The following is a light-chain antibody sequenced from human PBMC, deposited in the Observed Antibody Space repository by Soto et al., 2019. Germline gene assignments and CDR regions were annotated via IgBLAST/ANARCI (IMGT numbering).Light chain of an antibody. CDR1: QSVNSN. J-gene: IGKJ4*01. V-gene: IGKV3-15*01. Sequence: IVMTQSPATLSVSPGDRATLSCRTSQSVNSNLAWYQQKPGQAPRLLIYDISTTATGIPARFRGSGSGTEFTLTISSLQSEDFAVYFCQQYYKWPLTFGGGTRVEI. CDR2: DIS. CDR3: QQYYKWPLT.